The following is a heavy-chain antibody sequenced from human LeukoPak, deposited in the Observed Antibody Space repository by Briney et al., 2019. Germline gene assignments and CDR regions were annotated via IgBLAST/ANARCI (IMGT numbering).Heavy chain of an antibody. CDR3: ARDSVVVPAALHFSRTYDAFDI. CDR2: IYSGGST. Sequence: GGSLRLSCAASGFTVSSNYMSWVRQAPGKGLEWVSVIYSGGSTYYADSVKGRFTISRDNSKNTLYLQMNSLRAEDTAVYYCARDSVVVPAALHFSRTYDAFDIWGQGTMVTVSS. CDR1: GFTVSSNY. V-gene: IGHV3-53*05. D-gene: IGHD2-2*02. J-gene: IGHJ3*02.